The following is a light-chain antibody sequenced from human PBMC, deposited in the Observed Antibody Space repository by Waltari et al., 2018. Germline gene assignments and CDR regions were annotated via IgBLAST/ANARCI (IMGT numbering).Light chain of an antibody. CDR1: IPRTLY. CDR3: SSRDISGDVV. CDR2: GKN. Sequence: SSELTQDSAVSVALGQAVRTTCHGDIPRTLYANSCRQKPGQAPELVIYGKNNRPSGIPDRFSASSSGTTTSLTIAGAQAEDEADYYCSSRDISGDVVFGGGTELTVL. J-gene: IGLJ2*01. V-gene: IGLV3-19*01.